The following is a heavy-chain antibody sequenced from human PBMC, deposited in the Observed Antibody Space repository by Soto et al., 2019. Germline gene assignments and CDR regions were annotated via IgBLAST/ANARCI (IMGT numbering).Heavy chain of an antibody. V-gene: IGHV4-59*01. CDR2: IYYSGST. D-gene: IGHD2-2*01. CDR3: ARGRCSSTSCYYSDYGDYDAFDI. CDR1: GGSISSYY. J-gene: IGHJ3*02. Sequence: QVQLQESGPGLVKPSETLSLTCTVSGGSISSYYWSWIRQPPGKGLEWIGYIYYSGSTNYNPSLKSRVTISVDTSKNQFSLKLSSVTAAGTAVYYCARGRCSSTSCYYSDYGDYDAFDIWGQGTMVTVSS.